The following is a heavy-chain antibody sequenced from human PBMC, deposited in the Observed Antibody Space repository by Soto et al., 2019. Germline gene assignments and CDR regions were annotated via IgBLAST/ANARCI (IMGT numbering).Heavy chain of an antibody. CDR2: MNPNSGNT. D-gene: IGHD2-15*01. Sequence: QVQLVQSGAEVKKPGASVKVSCKASGYTFTSYDINWVRQATGQGLEWMGWMNPNSGNTGYAQKFQGRVTMTRNTSISTAYMELSSLRSEDTAVYYCAKWGRDCSGGSCYDYYYGMDVWGQGTTVTVSS. CDR3: AKWGRDCSGGSCYDYYYGMDV. V-gene: IGHV1-8*01. CDR1: GYTFTSYD. J-gene: IGHJ6*02.